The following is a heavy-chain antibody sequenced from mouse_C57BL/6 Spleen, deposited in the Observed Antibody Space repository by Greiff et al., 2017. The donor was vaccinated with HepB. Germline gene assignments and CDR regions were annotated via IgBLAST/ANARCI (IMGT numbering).Heavy chain of an antibody. CDR1: GYTFTSYW. CDR2: IDPSDSYT. CDR3: FLDSSGHGAMDY. J-gene: IGHJ4*01. V-gene: IGHV1-69*01. D-gene: IGHD3-2*02. Sequence: QVQLQQPGAELVMPGASVKLSCKASGYTFTSYWMHWVKQRPGQGLEWIGEIDPSDSYTNYNQKFKGKSTLTVDKSSSTAYMQLSSLTSEDSAVDYCFLDSSGHGAMDYWGQGTSVTVSS.